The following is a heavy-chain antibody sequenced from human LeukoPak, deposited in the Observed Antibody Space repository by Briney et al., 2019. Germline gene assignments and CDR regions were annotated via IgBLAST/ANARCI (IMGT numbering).Heavy chain of an antibody. CDR3: ARGASWVWYFDL. J-gene: IGHJ2*01. CDR1: GGSISSYY. D-gene: IGHD3-16*01. CDR2: IYYSGST. V-gene: IGHV4-59*01. Sequence: SETLSLTCTVSGGSISSYYWSWIRQPPGKGLEWIGYIYYSGSTNYNPSLKSRVTISVDTSKNQFSLKLSSVTAADTAVYYCARGASWVWYFDLWGRGTLVTVSS.